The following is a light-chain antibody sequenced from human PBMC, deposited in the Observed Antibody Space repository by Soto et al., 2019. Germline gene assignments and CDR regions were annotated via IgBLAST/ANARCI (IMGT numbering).Light chain of an antibody. CDR2: DVS. V-gene: IGLV2-14*01. CDR1: SSDVVGYNY. Sequence: QSALTQPASVSGSPGQSITISCTGTSSDVVGYNYVSWYQQHPGKAPKLMIYDVSNRPSGVSNRFSGSKSGNTASLTISGLQAEDEADYYCSSYTSNSTLDVVFGGGTKVTVL. CDR3: SSYTSNSTLDVV. J-gene: IGLJ2*01.